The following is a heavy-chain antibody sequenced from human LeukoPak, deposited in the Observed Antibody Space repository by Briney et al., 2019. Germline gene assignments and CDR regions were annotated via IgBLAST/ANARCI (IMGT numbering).Heavy chain of an antibody. Sequence: GASVKVSCKASGYTFTSYGISWVRQAPGQGLEWMGWINPNSGGTNYAQKFQGRVTMTRDTSISTAYMELSRLRSDDTAVYYCARRELTFDYWGQGTLVTVSS. V-gene: IGHV1-2*02. CDR3: ARRELTFDY. J-gene: IGHJ4*02. D-gene: IGHD1-26*01. CDR1: GYTFTSYG. CDR2: INPNSGGT.